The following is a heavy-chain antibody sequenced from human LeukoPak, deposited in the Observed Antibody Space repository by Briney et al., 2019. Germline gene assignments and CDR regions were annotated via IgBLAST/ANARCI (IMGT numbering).Heavy chain of an antibody. CDR1: GYTLTELS. Sequence: ASVKVSCKVSGYTLTELSMHWVRQAPGKGLEWMGGFDPEDGETIYAQKFQGRVTMTEDTSTDTAYMELSSLRSEDTAVYYCARVWQQLPGVDYWGQGTLVTVSS. V-gene: IGHV1-24*01. J-gene: IGHJ4*02. D-gene: IGHD6-13*01. CDR2: FDPEDGET. CDR3: ARVWQQLPGVDY.